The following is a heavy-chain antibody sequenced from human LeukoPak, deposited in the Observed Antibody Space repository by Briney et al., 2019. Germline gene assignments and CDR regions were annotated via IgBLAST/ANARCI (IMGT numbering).Heavy chain of an antibody. Sequence: GGSLRLSCAASGFTFSSYSMNWVRQAPGKGLEWVSYISSSSSTIYYADSVKGRFTISRDNAKNSLYLQMNSLRAEDTAVYYCAKEGGSSGWYPKGYFDYWGQGTLVTVSS. CDR3: AKEGGSSGWYPKGYFDY. J-gene: IGHJ4*02. CDR2: ISSSSSTI. V-gene: IGHV3-48*04. D-gene: IGHD6-19*01. CDR1: GFTFSSYS.